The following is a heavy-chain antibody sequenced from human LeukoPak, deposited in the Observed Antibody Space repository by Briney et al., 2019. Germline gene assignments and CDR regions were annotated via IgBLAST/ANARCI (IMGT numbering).Heavy chain of an antibody. CDR1: DYSISSGFY. J-gene: IGHJ4*02. CDR2: IYHSGNT. V-gene: IGHV4-38-2*02. CDR3: ARTRFRWHAGTYRYYFDY. D-gene: IGHD3-16*02. Sequence: SETLSLTCTVSDYSISSGFYWGWIRQPPGKGLEWIGGIYHSGNTYYNPSLKSRVSISVDTSKNQFSLRLSSVTAADTAVYYCARTRFRWHAGTYRYYFDYWGQGTLVTVSS.